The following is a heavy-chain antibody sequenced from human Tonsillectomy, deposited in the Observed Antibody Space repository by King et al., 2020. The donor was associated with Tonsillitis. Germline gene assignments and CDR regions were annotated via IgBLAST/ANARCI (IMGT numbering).Heavy chain of an antibody. CDR2: IYPGDSDT. CDR1: GYRFTNFW. V-gene: IGHV5-51*03. CDR3: ARLVDGRAAWFDP. D-gene: IGHD2-15*01. J-gene: IGHJ5*02. Sequence: VQLVESGAEVRKPGESLTISCKGSGYRFTNFWIGGVRQMPGKGLEWMGIIYPGDSDTRYSPSFQGQVTISADKSISTAYLQWSSLKASDTAMYYCARLVDGRAAWFDPWGQGTLVTVSS.